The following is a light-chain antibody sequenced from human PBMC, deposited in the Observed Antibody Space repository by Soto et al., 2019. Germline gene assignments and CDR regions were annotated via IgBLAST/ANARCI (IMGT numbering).Light chain of an antibody. V-gene: IGKV3-15*01. Sequence: EVVMTQSPATLSVSPGERATLSCRASQSVSTKLAWYQQKPGQAPRLLIYGASTRATGVPDRFSGSGSGTEFTLTISSLQSEDFAVYYCQQYNIWPPITFGQGTRLDIK. CDR2: GAS. CDR1: QSVSTK. CDR3: QQYNIWPPIT. J-gene: IGKJ5*01.